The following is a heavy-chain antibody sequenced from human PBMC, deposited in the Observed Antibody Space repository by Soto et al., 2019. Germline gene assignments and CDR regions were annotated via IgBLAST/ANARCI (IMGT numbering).Heavy chain of an antibody. Sequence: EMQLVESGGGLVQPGGSLRLSCAASGFTFSSYSMNWVRQAPGKGLEWVSYISSSSSTIYYADSVKGRFTISSDNAKNSLYLQMNSLRDEDTAVYYCARGQASYYYDSSGYWGQGTLVTVSS. V-gene: IGHV3-48*02. CDR3: ARGQASYYYDSSGY. J-gene: IGHJ4*02. CDR2: ISSSSSTI. CDR1: GFTFSSYS. D-gene: IGHD3-22*01.